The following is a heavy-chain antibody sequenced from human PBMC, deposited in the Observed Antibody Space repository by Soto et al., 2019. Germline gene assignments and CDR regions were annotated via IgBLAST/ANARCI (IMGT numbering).Heavy chain of an antibody. V-gene: IGHV1-69*05. J-gene: IGHJ5*02. CDR1: GGTFSSYA. CDR2: IIPIFGTA. CDR3: AREYCSGGSCSNWFAP. D-gene: IGHD2-15*01. Sequence: GASVKVSCKPSGGTFSSYAISWVRQAPGQGLEWMGGIIPIFGTANYAQKFQGRVTMTRDTSISTAYMELSRLRSDDTAVYYCAREYCSGGSCSNWFAPWGQGTLVTVSS.